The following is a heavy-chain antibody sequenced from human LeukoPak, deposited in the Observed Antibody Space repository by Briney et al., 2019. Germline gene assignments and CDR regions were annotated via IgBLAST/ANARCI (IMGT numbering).Heavy chain of an antibody. CDR3: ARRGAAYYYDSSGQMLTPRFFDY. D-gene: IGHD3-22*01. J-gene: IGHJ4*02. V-gene: IGHV4-59*12. Sequence: SETLSLTCTVSGGSISSYYWSWIRQPPGKGLEWIGYIYYSGSTNYNPSLKSRVTISVDTSKNQFSLKLSSVTAADTAVYYCARRGAAYYYDSSGQMLTPRFFDYWGQGTLVTVSS. CDR2: IYYSGST. CDR1: GGSISSYY.